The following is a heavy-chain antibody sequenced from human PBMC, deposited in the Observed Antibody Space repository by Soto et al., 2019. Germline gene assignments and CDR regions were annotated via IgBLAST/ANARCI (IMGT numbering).Heavy chain of an antibody. D-gene: IGHD6-13*01. J-gene: IGHJ3*02. CDR3: ARDPEQQLVLGVKESDAFDI. Sequence: ASMKVSCKASGYTFTSYCISWVRQDPGQGLEWMGWISAYNGNTNYAQKLQGRVTMTTDTSTSTAYMELRSLRSDDTAVYYCARDPEQQLVLGVKESDAFDIWGQGTMVTVSS. CDR1: GYTFTSYC. V-gene: IGHV1-18*01. CDR2: ISAYNGNT.